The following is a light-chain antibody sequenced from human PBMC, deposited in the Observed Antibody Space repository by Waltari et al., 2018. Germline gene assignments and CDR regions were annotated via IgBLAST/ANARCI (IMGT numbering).Light chain of an antibody. CDR3: QVWDSSTDHVV. CDR2: DDS. J-gene: IGLJ2*01. CDR1: KIGVKS. V-gene: IGLV3-21*01. Sequence: SSVLTQPPSVSLAPGKTARITWGGNKIGVKSVHWYQQKPGQAPVVVIYDDSDRPSGIPERFSGSNSGNTATLTISRVEAGDEADYYCQVWDSSTDHVVFGGGTKLTVL.